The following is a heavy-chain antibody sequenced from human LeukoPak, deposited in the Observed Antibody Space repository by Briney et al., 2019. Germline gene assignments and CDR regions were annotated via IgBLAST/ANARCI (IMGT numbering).Heavy chain of an antibody. D-gene: IGHD3-3*01. V-gene: IGHV4-39*01. Sequence: SETLSLTCTVSGGSISSSNYYWGWIRQPPGKGLEWIGSIYYSGNTYYNPSLKCRVTISVDTSKNHFSLNLNSVTAADTAMYYCARHAYYDFVTGLFDPWGQGTLVTVSS. CDR2: IYYSGNT. CDR1: GGSISSSNYY. J-gene: IGHJ5*02. CDR3: ARHAYYDFVTGLFDP.